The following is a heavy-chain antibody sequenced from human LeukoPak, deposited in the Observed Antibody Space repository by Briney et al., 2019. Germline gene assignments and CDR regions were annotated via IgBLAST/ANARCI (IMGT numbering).Heavy chain of an antibody. D-gene: IGHD3-16*01. CDR2: INHNGNVN. J-gene: IGHJ6*02. CDR1: GFTFSSYW. CDR3: ARGGGLDV. V-gene: IGHV3-7*03. Sequence: PGGSLRLSCAASGFTFSSYWMNWARRAPGKGLEWVASINHNGNVNYYVDSVKGRSTISRDNAKNSLYLQMSNLRAEDTAVYFCARGGGLDVWGQGATVTVSS.